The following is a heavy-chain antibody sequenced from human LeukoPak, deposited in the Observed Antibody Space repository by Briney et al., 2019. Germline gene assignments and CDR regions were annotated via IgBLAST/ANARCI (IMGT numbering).Heavy chain of an antibody. CDR1: GFTFSSYG. CDR2: IRNDGSNK. CDR3: AKDQGSGAFDY. V-gene: IGHV3-30*02. J-gene: IGHJ4*02. Sequence: PGGSLSLSCAASGFTFSSYGMHWVRQAPGKGLDWVAFIRNDGSNKYYADSVKGRFTISRDNSKNTLYLQMNSLRGEDTAVYYCAKDQGSGAFDYWGQGTLVTVSS. D-gene: IGHD6-19*01.